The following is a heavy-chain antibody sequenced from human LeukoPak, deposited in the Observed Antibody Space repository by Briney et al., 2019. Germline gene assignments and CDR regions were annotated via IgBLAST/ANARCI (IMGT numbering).Heavy chain of an antibody. CDR2: IHPNSGGT. D-gene: IGHD3-10*01. CDR3: ARDGNYYGSGSYNNWFDP. V-gene: IGHV1-2*02. Sequence: GASVKVSCKASGYTFTAYYMHWVRQAPGQGRGWMGWIHPNSGGTNYAQKLQGRRAMTRDTSISTAYMEMSRLRSEDTAVYYCARDGNYYGSGSYNNWFDPWGQGTLVTVPS. CDR1: GYTFTAYY. J-gene: IGHJ5*02.